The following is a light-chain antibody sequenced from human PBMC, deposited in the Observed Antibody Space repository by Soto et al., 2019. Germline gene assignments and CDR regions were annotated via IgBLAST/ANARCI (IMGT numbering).Light chain of an antibody. V-gene: IGLV2-14*01. J-gene: IGLJ2*01. CDR2: EVS. CDR1: SSDIGYDY. Sequence: QSALSQPASVSGSPGQTITISCTGTSSDIGYDYVSWYQQHPNKAPQLIIYEVSNRPSGVPNRFSGSKSGNTASLTISGLQAEDEADHYCSSYSITTTLFGGGTKLTVL. CDR3: SSYSITTTL.